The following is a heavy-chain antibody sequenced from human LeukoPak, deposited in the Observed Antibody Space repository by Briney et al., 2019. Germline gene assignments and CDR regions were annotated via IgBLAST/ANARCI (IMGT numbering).Heavy chain of an antibody. J-gene: IGHJ4*02. D-gene: IGHD3-9*01. V-gene: IGHV4-39*07. Sequence: SETLSLTCTVSGGSISSGSYYWSWIRQPPGKGLEWIGEINHSGSTNYNPSLKSRVTISVDTSKNQFSLKLSSVTAADTAVYYCARSDILTGSDYFDCWGQGTLVTVSS. CDR2: INHSGST. CDR1: GGSISSGSYY. CDR3: ARSDILTGSDYFDC.